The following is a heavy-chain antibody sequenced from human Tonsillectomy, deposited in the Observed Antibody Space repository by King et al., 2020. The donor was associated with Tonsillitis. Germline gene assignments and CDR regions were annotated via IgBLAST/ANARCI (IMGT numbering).Heavy chain of an antibody. CDR3: AREEGYYDSSGSDAFDI. Sequence: VQLQESGPGLVKPSETLSLTCTVSGGSISSYYWSWIRQPPGKGLEWIGYSYYSGSTNYNPSLKSRVTISVDTSKNQFSLKLRSVTAADTAVDYCAREEGYYDSSGSDAFDIWGQGTMVTVSS. CDR2: SYYSGST. V-gene: IGHV4-59*01. J-gene: IGHJ3*02. CDR1: GGSISSYY. D-gene: IGHD3-22*01.